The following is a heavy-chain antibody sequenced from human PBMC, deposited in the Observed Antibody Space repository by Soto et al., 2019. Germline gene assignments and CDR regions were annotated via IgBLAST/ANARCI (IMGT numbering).Heavy chain of an antibody. D-gene: IGHD3-22*01. J-gene: IGHJ4*02. V-gene: IGHV1-69*06. CDR1: GGTFSSYA. Sequence: QVQLVQSGAEVKKPGSSVKVSCKASGGTFSSYAISWVRQAPGQGLEXMGGIIPIFGTANYAQKFQGRVTITADKSTSTAYMELSSLRSEDTAVYYCARGGYYDSSGYYHNPIFDYWGQGTLVTVSS. CDR3: ARGGYYDSSGYYHNPIFDY. CDR2: IIPIFGTA.